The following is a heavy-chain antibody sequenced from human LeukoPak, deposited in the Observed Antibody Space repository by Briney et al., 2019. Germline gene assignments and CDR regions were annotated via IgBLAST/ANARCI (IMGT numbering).Heavy chain of an antibody. Sequence: GGSLRLSCAASGFTFDDYGMDWVRQAPGKGLEWVSGIVWNGGSTYYADSVKGRFTISRDNAKNSLYLQMNSLRVEDTAFYYCVRDSPKTAGTYNWFDTWGRGTLVTVSS. V-gene: IGHV3-20*04. CDR2: IVWNGGST. CDR3: VRDSPKTAGTYNWFDT. CDR1: GFTFDDYG. D-gene: IGHD2-21*02. J-gene: IGHJ5*02.